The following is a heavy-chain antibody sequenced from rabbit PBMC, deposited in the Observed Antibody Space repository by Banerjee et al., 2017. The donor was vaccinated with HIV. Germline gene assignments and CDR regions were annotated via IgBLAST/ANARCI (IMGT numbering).Heavy chain of an antibody. D-gene: IGHD4-1*01. CDR3: ARDLAGVIGFNFVL. Sequence: QEQLVESGGGLVQPEGSLTLTCKASGSDISSNAMCWVRQAPGKGLEWIACINSSSGNTVYARCAKGRYTISKTSSNPVTLQMTILTATDTGTYFCARDLAGVIGFNFVLWGPRTLVTVS. CDR2: INSSSGNT. CDR1: GSDISSNA. V-gene: IGHV1S45*01. J-gene: IGHJ6*01.